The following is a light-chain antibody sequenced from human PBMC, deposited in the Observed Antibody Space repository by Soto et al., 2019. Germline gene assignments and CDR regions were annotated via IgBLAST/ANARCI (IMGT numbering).Light chain of an antibody. CDR1: QSVTSGY. CDR3: HQYGTSPLT. CDR2: GAS. Sequence: EIALTQSPGTLSLSPGERATLSCRASQSVTSGYLAWYQQKPGQSPRLLMYGASSRDTGVPDRFSGSGSGTDFTLTITRLEPEDFAVYYCHQYGTSPLTFGGGTKVEIK. V-gene: IGKV3-20*01. J-gene: IGKJ4*01.